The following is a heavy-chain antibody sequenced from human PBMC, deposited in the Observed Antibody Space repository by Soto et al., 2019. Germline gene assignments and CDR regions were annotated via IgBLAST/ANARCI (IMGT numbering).Heavy chain of an antibody. D-gene: IGHD5-12*01. J-gene: IGHJ6*02. Sequence: GSLRLSCAASGFTFSSYSMNWVRQAPGKGLEWVSYISSSSSTIYYADSVKGRFTISRDNAKNSLYLQMNSLRDEDTAVYYCAKGLPPGYYYYGMDVWGQGTTVTVSS. V-gene: IGHV3-48*02. CDR3: AKGLPPGYYYYGMDV. CDR1: GFTFSSYS. CDR2: ISSSSSTI.